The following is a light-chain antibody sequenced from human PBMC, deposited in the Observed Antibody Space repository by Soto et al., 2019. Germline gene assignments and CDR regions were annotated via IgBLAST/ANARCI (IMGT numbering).Light chain of an antibody. Sequence: IQLTQSPSSMSTSXGDSGTIAAXASQDITSYLAWYQQKPGKAPNLLIYGASTLQSGVPSRFSGSGSGTDFTLTISSLQAEDFASYYCQQTRAYPSTFGGGTKVDI. V-gene: IGKV1-9*01. CDR3: QQTRAYPST. CDR2: GAS. J-gene: IGKJ4*01. CDR1: QDITSY.